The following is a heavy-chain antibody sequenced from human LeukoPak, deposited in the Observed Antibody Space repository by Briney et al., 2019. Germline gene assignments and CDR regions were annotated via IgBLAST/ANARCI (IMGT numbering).Heavy chain of an antibody. J-gene: IGHJ4*02. D-gene: IGHD3-10*01. V-gene: IGHV3-23*01. Sequence: PGGSLRLSCAASGFTFSTYAMNWVREAPGKGLEWVSTISTSGGSTYYADSVKGRFTISRDNSENTLYLQMSSLRVEDTAIYYCAKEVVRGVGTTDYWGQGTLVTVSS. CDR3: AKEVVRGVGTTDY. CDR2: ISTSGGST. CDR1: GFTFSTYA.